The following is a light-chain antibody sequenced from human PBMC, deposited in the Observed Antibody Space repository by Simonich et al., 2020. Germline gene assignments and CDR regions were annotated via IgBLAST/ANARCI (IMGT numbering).Light chain of an antibody. CDR1: ALPKQY. Sequence: SYELKQPPSVSVSPGQTARITCSGDALPKQYAYWYQQKPGQAPVLVRYKDSERPSGIPERVSGSSSGTTVTLTISGVQAEDEADYYCQSADSSGTYVVFGGGTKLTVL. J-gene: IGLJ2*01. CDR3: QSADSSGTYVV. V-gene: IGLV3-25*03. CDR2: KDS.